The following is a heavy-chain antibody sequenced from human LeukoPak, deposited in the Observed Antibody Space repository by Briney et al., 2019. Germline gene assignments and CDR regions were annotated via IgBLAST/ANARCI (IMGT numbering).Heavy chain of an antibody. CDR2: ISSSGSYI. CDR3: VRIAVAGDWFDP. Sequence: GGSLRLSCAASGFTFSSYSMNWVRQAPGKGLEWVSSISSSGSYIYHADSVRGRFSISRDNAKNSLYLQMNSLRAEDTAVYYCVRIAVAGDWFDPWGQGTLVTVSS. D-gene: IGHD6-19*01. V-gene: IGHV3-21*01. J-gene: IGHJ5*02. CDR1: GFTFSSYS.